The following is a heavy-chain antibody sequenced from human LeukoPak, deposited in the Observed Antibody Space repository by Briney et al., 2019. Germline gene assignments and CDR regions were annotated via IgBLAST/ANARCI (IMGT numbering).Heavy chain of an antibody. V-gene: IGHV1-69*13. Sequence: GASVKASCKTSGYTFTSYRISWVRQAPGQGLEWMGGIIPIFGTANYAQKFQGRVTITADESTSTAYMELSSLRSEDTAVYYCAVMIGSGSPYYFDYWGQGTLVTVSS. J-gene: IGHJ4*02. D-gene: IGHD3-3*01. CDR2: IIPIFGTA. CDR3: AVMIGSGSPYYFDY. CDR1: GYTFTSYR.